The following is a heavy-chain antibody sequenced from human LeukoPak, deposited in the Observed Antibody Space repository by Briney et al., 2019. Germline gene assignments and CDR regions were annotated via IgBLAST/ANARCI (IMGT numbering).Heavy chain of an antibody. CDR3: ARAHYDILTGYPWDYYYYMDV. V-gene: IGHV4-61*02. D-gene: IGHD3-9*01. Sequence: SETLSLTCTVSGGSISSGSYYWSWIRQPAGKGLEWIGRIYTSGSTNYNPSLKSRVTISVDTSKNQFSLKLSSVTAADTAVYYCARAHYDILTGYPWDYYYYMDVWGKGTTVTVSS. J-gene: IGHJ6*03. CDR1: GGSISSGSYY. CDR2: IYTSGST.